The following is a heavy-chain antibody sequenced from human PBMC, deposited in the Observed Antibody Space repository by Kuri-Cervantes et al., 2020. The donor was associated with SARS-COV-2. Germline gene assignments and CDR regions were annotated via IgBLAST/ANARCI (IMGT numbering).Heavy chain of an antibody. V-gene: IGHV4-59*10. D-gene: IGHD2-21*02. CDR1: GGSFSGFY. CDR2: IYTTGSS. J-gene: IGHJ1*01. Sequence: GSLRLSCAVYGGSFSGFYWSWIRQPPGKGLEWIGRIYTTGSSSSNPALKSRLTISVDTSKNQFSLRLTSVTAADTALYYCATFEPTALRQYFQSWGQGTLVTVSS. CDR3: ATFEPTALRQYFQS.